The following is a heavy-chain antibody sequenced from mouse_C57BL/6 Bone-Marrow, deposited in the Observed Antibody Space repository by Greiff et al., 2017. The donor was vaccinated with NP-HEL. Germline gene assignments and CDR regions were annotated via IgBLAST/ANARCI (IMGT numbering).Heavy chain of an antibody. CDR3: ARRVYYGNYGYFGV. Sequence: VQLKESGPGLVKPSQSLPLTCSVTGYSITSGYYWNWIRQFPGNKLEWMGYISYDGSNNYNPSLKNRISITRDTSKNQFFLKLNSVTIEDTATYCCARRVYYGNYGYFGVWGTGATVTVSS. CDR1: GYSITSGYY. V-gene: IGHV3-6*01. J-gene: IGHJ1*03. CDR2: ISYDGSN. D-gene: IGHD2-1*01.